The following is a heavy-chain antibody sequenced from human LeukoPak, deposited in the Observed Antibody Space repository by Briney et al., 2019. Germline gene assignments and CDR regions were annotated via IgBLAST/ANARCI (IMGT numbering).Heavy chain of an antibody. J-gene: IGHJ6*02. D-gene: IGHD6-19*01. CDR3: ARDYTPGIAVAGTHYYYGMDV. Sequence: ASVKVSCKASGYTFTSYGISWVRQAPGQGLEWMGWISAYNGNTNYAQELQGRVTMTTDTSTSTAYMELRSLRSDDTAVYYCARDYTPGIAVAGTHYYYGMDVWGQGTTVTVSS. CDR1: GYTFTSYG. V-gene: IGHV1-18*01. CDR2: ISAYNGNT.